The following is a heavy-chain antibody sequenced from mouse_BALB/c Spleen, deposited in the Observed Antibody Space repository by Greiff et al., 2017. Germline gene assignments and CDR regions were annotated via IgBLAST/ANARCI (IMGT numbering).Heavy chain of an antibody. CDR1: GFTFSNYW. CDR2: IRLKSDNYAT. J-gene: IGHJ3*01. Sequence: EVKVVESGGGLVQPGGSMKLSCVASGFTFSNYWMSWVRQSPEKGLEWVAQIRLKSDNYATHYAESVKGRFTISRDDSKSSVYLQMNNLRAEDTGIYYCEGEVRRAYWGQGTLVTVSA. CDR3: EGEVRRAY. V-gene: IGHV6-3*02. D-gene: IGHD2-14*01.